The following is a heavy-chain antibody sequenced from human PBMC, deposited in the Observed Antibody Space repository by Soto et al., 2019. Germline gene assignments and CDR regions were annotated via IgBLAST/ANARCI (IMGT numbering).Heavy chain of an antibody. V-gene: IGHV3-23*01. CDR3: TKSPPDTHCYGMDV. J-gene: IGHJ6*02. Sequence: PGGSLRLSCAASGFTFSTYAMAWVRQAPGKGLEWVSGVSASGLNTDYADPVKGRFYISRDNSKNTVSLHMNSLRAEDTALYYFTKSPPDTHCYGMDVWGQGTTVTVSS. CDR2: VSASGLNT. CDR1: GFTFSTYA.